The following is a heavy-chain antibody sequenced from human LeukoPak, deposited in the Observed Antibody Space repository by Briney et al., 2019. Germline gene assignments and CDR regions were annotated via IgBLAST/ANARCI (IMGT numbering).Heavy chain of an antibody. CDR3: ARNPPTYYDFWSGYYTGSYYFDY. D-gene: IGHD3-3*01. CDR1: GGSVSSGSYY. CDR2: IYDSGNT. Sequence: SETLSLTCIVSGGSVSSGSYYWSWVRQPPGKGLEWIGYIYDSGNTNYNPSLKSRVTISVDMSKNQFSLKLSSVIAADTAVYYCARNPPTYYDFWSGYYTGSYYFDYWGQGTLVTVSS. J-gene: IGHJ4*02. V-gene: IGHV4-61*01.